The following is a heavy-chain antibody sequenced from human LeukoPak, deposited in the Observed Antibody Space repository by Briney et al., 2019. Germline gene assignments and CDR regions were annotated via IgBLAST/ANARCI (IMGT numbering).Heavy chain of an antibody. CDR2: ISSSSYI. CDR1: GFTFSSYS. D-gene: IGHD3-10*01. CDR3: ARDLVWFGELSSFDY. Sequence: GGSLRLSCAASGFTFSSYSMNWVRQAPGKGLEWVSSISSSSYIYYADSVKGRFTISRDNAKNSLYLQMNSLRAEDTAVYYCARDLVWFGELSSFDYWGQGTLVTVSS. J-gene: IGHJ4*02. V-gene: IGHV3-21*01.